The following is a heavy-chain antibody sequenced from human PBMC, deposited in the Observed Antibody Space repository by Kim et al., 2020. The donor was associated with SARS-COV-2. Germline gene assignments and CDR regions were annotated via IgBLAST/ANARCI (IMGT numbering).Heavy chain of an antibody. CDR1: GGSISSYY. CDR3: ARDIVYYYDSSGYSGAYYYYGMDV. CDR2: IYYSGST. Sequence: SETLSLTCTVSGGSISSYYWSWIRQPPGKGLEWIGYIYYSGSTNYNPSLKSRVTISVDTSKNQFSLKLSSVTAADTAVYYCARDIVYYYDSSGYSGAYYYYGMDVWGQGTTVTVSS. D-gene: IGHD3-22*01. V-gene: IGHV4-59*13. J-gene: IGHJ6*02.